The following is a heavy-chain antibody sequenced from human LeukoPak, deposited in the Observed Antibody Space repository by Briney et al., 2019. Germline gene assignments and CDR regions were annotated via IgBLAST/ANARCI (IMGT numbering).Heavy chain of an antibody. V-gene: IGHV3-74*01. CDR2: INSDGSST. J-gene: IGHJ4*02. Sequence: PGGSLRLSCAASGFTFSSYWMHWVRQAPGKGLVWVSRINSDGSSTSYADPVKGRFTISRDNSKNTLYLQMNSLRAEDTALYYCAKDYDDKFDYWGQGTLVTVSS. CDR1: GFTFSSYW. D-gene: IGHD3-9*01. CDR3: AKDYDDKFDY.